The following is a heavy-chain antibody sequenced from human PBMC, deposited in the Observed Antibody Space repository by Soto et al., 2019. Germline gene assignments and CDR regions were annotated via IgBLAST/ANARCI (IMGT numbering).Heavy chain of an antibody. J-gene: IGHJ6*02. CDR2: ISYDGSNK. Sequence: PGGSLRLSCAAAGFTFSSYAMHWVRQAPGKGLEWVAVISYDGSNKYYADSVKGRFTISRDNSKNTLYLQMNSLRAEDTAVYYCASDEQQLKRKTYYYYGMDVWGQGT. D-gene: IGHD6-13*01. CDR1: GFTFSSYA. V-gene: IGHV3-30-3*01. CDR3: ASDEQQLKRKTYYYYGMDV.